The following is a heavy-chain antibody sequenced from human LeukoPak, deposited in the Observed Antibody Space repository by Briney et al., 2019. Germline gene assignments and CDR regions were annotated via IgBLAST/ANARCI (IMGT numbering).Heavy chain of an antibody. J-gene: IGHJ6*03. D-gene: IGHD2-21*01. CDR1: GFSFGGFG. V-gene: IGHV3-48*02. Sequence: GGPLRLSCAASGFSFGGFGMNWVRQAPGKGLEWISYIGSSGSAGGNIYYAVSVKGRFTVSRDNAKDSLFLQMNSLQDADTAVYYCARAPTPYFTYYMDVWGKGTTVTVSS. CDR3: ARAPTPYFTYYMDV. CDR2: IGSSGSAGGNI.